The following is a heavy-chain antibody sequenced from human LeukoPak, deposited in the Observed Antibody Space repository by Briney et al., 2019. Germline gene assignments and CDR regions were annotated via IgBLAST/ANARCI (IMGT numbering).Heavy chain of an antibody. D-gene: IGHD3-22*01. Sequence: GGSLRLSCAASGFTFSNAWMSWVRQAPGKGLEWVGRIKSKTDGGTTDYAAPVKGRFTISRDDLKNTLYLQMNSLKTEDTAVYYCTTYYYDSSGYYYVSGSYWGQGTLVTVSS. J-gene: IGHJ4*02. V-gene: IGHV3-15*01. CDR2: IKSKTDGGTT. CDR1: GFTFSNAW. CDR3: TTYYYDSSGYYYVSGSY.